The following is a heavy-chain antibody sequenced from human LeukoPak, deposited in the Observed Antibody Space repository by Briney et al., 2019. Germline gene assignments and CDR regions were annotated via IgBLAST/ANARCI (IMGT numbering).Heavy chain of an antibody. J-gene: IGHJ4*02. D-gene: IGHD4-17*01. CDR1: GFTFSSYA. CDR2: ISGSGGST. CDR3: AKDNDYGDSPPPYYFDY. Sequence: GGALRLSCAASGFTFSSYAMSWVRPAPGKGLEWVSAISGSGGSTYYADSVKGRFTISRDNSKNTLYLQMNSLRAEDTAVYYCAKDNDYGDSPPPYYFDYWGQGTLVTVSS. V-gene: IGHV3-23*01.